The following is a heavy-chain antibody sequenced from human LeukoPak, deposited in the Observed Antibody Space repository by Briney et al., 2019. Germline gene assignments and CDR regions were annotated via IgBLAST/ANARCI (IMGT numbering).Heavy chain of an antibody. D-gene: IGHD6-19*01. CDR2: MNPNSGNT. V-gene: IGHV1-8*01. J-gene: IGHJ4*02. CDR1: GYTFTSYD. CDR3: ARVWNSSPPFDY. Sequence: ASVKASCKASGYTFTSYDINWVRQATGQGLEWMGWMNPNSGNTGYAQKFQGRVTMTRNTSISTAYMELSSLRSDDTAVYYCARVWNSSPPFDYWGQGTLVTVSS.